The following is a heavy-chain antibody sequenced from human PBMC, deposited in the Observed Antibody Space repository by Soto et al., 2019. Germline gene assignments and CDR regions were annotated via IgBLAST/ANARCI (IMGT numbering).Heavy chain of an antibody. V-gene: IGHV3-11*01. J-gene: IGHJ6*02. CDR3: ARVSWREKYGMDV. CDR1: GFTFIDSY. CDR2: ITFSRNTV. Sequence: GGSLRLSCAASGFTFIDSYMSWIRQAPGQGLEWISYITFSRNTVYYADSLKGRFTISRDNAKNSLYLQMNRLRAEDTAVYYCARVSWREKYGMDVWGQGTTVTVSS.